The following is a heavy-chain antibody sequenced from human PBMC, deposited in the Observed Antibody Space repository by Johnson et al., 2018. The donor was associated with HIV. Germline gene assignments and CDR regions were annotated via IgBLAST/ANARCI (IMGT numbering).Heavy chain of an antibody. Sequence: QVQLVESGGGMVQPGGSLRLSCSASGLTFSGSDMHWVRQAPGKGLEWVAFTRYDGSNKHYVDSVKGRFTISRDNAKNTLYLQMNSLRAEDTAVYYCGKGVCRWGSGPGCAFDIWGQGTMVTVSS. CDR2: TRYDGSNK. CDR1: GLTFSGSD. J-gene: IGHJ3*02. V-gene: IGHV3-30*02. D-gene: IGHD2-15*01. CDR3: GKGVCRWGSGPGCAFDI.